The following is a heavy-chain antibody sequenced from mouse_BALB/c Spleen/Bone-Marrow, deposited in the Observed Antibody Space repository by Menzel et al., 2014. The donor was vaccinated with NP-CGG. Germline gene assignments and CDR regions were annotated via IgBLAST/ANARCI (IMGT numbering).Heavy chain of an antibody. V-gene: IGHV1-18*01. D-gene: IGHD1-1*01. CDR1: GYSFAGYT. J-gene: IGHJ3*01. Sequence: VHVKQSGPELVKPGASMKISCKASGYSFAGYTMNWVKQSHGKNLEWIGLINPYNGGSSYNQKFKGKATLTVDKSSSTAYMELLSLTSEDSAVYYCAREGYGSSYGFAYWGQGTLVTVSA. CDR3: AREGYGSSYGFAY. CDR2: INPYNGGS.